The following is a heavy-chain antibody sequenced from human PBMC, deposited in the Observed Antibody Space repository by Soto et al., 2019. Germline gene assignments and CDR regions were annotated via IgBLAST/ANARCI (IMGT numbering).Heavy chain of an antibody. CDR3: ARRHYYDILTGYYNPDFQH. CDR1: GGSFSGYY. J-gene: IGHJ1*01. Sequence: QVQLQQWGAGLLKPSETLSLTCAVYGGSFSGYYWSWIRQPPGKGLEWMGEINHSGSTNYNPSLKIRVTISVDTSKNQFSLKLSSVTAADTAVYYCARRHYYDILTGYYNPDFQHWGQGTLVTVSS. CDR2: INHSGST. V-gene: IGHV4-34*01. D-gene: IGHD3-9*01.